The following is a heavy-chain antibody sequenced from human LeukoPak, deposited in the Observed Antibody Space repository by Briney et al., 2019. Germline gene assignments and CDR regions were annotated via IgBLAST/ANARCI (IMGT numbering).Heavy chain of an antibody. Sequence: AGGSLRLSCAVSGLTFRSFWMSWVRQAPGKGLEWVANINQDGSEKYFVDSVGGRFTISRDNSKNSLHLQMNTLRAEDTAVYYCARERDGRFFDYWGQGTLVTVSS. V-gene: IGHV3-7*01. CDR3: ARERDGRFFDY. CDR2: INQDGSEK. D-gene: IGHD5-24*01. CDR1: GLTFRSFW. J-gene: IGHJ4*02.